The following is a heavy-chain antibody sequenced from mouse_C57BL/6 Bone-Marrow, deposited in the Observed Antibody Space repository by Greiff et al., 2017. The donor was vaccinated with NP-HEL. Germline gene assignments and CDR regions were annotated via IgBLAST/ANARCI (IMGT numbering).Heavy chain of an antibody. J-gene: IGHJ2*01. CDR1: GYTFTGYY. CDR2: IYPGSGNT. CDR3: ARSSSGYYYFDY. D-gene: IGHD3-2*02. Sequence: VQLQQSGAELVRPGASVKLSCKASGYTFTGYYINWVKQRPGQGLEWIARIYPGSGNTYYNEKFKGKATLTAEKSSSTAYMQLSSLTSEDSAVYFCARSSSGYYYFDYWGQGTTLTVSS. V-gene: IGHV1-76*01.